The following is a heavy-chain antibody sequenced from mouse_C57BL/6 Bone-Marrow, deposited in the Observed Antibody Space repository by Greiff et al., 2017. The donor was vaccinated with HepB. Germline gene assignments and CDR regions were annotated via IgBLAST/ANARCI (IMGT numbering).Heavy chain of an antibody. Sequence: VQLKESGAELVRPGASVKLSCTASGFNIKDDYMHWVKQRPEQGLEWIGWIDPENGDTEYASKFQGKATLTVDKSSSTAYMQLSSLTSEASAVYYCARGDDYDRGAWFAYWGQGTLVTVSA. D-gene: IGHD2-4*01. CDR1: GFNIKDDY. CDR2: IDPENGDT. J-gene: IGHJ3*01. V-gene: IGHV14-4*01. CDR3: ARGDDYDRGAWFAY.